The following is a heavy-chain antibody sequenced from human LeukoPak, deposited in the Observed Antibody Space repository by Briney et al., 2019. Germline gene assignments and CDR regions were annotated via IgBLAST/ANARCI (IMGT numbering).Heavy chain of an antibody. CDR3: AKAIWTDYLLSYFDY. V-gene: IGHV3-23*01. CDR1: GFTFTNYA. D-gene: IGHD3/OR15-3a*01. J-gene: IGHJ4*02. Sequence: GRSLRLSCAASGFTFTNYAMSWVRQAPGKGLEWVSAISGSGGGTSYADSVKGRFTISRDNSKNTLYLHMKSLRAEDTAVYYCAKAIWTDYLLSYFDYWGQGTLVTGSS. CDR2: ISGSGGGT.